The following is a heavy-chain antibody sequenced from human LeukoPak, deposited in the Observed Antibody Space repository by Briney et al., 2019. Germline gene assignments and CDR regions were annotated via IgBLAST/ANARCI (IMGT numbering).Heavy chain of an antibody. Sequence: GGSLRLSCAASGFTFYNYAMSWVRQAPGKGLEWISAISGSSSNVYYAASVRGRFTISRDNAENSLYLQLNTMRAEDTAVYYCARGFRDTAMFLDYWGQGTLVTVSS. CDR2: ISGSSSNV. J-gene: IGHJ4*02. V-gene: IGHV3-48*04. D-gene: IGHD5-18*01. CDR1: GFTFYNYA. CDR3: ARGFRDTAMFLDY.